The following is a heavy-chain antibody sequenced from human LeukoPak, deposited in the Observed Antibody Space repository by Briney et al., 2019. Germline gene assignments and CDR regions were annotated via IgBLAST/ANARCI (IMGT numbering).Heavy chain of an antibody. CDR1: GFTFSSYA. J-gene: IGHJ4*02. D-gene: IGHD4-17*01. Sequence: GGSLRLSCAASGFTFSSYAMSWVRQAPGKGLEWVSGISTSGGSTYHADSVKGRFTISRDNSKNTLYLQMNSLRAEDTAVYYCAGGHRTTGTRGGGCGYWGQGTLVTVSS. CDR2: ISTSGGST. V-gene: IGHV3-23*01. CDR3: AGGHRTTGTRGGGCGY.